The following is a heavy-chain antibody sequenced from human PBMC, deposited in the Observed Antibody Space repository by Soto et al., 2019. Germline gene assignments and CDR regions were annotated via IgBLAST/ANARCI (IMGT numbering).Heavy chain of an antibody. CDR2: IIPIFGTT. CDR3: ARVFPDGWVEPGVVRGYLDT. J-gene: IGHJ4*02. CDR1: ADSFSSYG. D-gene: IGHD3-3*01. Sequence: QVQLVQSGAEVKEPGSSVKVSCKASADSFSSYGISWVRQAPGQGLEWMGGIIPIFGTTNYAEKFQARVTITADESTNTAYMELSSLRSEDTALYYCARVFPDGWVEPGVVRGYLDTWGRGTLVTVSS. V-gene: IGHV1-69*01.